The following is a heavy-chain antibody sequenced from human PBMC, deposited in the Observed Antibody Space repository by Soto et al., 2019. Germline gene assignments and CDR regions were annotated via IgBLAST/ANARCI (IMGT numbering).Heavy chain of an antibody. V-gene: IGHV1-69*13. CDR3: ARDRNPADYDILTGYSDYYYYGIDV. CDR2: IIPIFGRA. Sequence: SVKGSCKASGDTFSSYAIRWVRQAPGQGLEWMGWIIPIFGRAHYAQKFQGRVTITADESMSTAYLELSSLRSEETAGYYCARDRNPADYDILTGYSDYYYYGIDVWGQGTMVTVSS. D-gene: IGHD3-9*01. CDR1: GDTFSSYA. J-gene: IGHJ6*02.